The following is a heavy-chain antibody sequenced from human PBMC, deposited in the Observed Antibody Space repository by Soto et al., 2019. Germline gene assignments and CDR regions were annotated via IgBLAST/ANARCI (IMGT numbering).Heavy chain of an antibody. J-gene: IGHJ6*02. V-gene: IGHV1-69*02. CDR1: GGTFSSYT. Sequence: QVQLVQSGAEVKKPGSSVKVSCKASGGTFSSYTISWVRQAPGQGLEWMGRIIPILGIANYAQKFQGRVTITAHKSTGTAYMELSSLRSEDTAVYYCARGENGNRFGMDVWGQGTTVTVSS. D-gene: IGHD1-1*01. CDR3: ARGENGNRFGMDV. CDR2: IIPILGIA.